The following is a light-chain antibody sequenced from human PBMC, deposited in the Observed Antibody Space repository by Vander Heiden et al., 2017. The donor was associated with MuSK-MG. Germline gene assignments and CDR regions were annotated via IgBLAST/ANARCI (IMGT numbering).Light chain of an antibody. CDR3: QQLKNYPLT. CDR2: AAS. J-gene: IGKJ4*01. V-gene: IGKV1-9*01. Sequence: DIQLTQSPSFLSASVGDRVTITCRASQVINNYLAWFQQQPGKAPNLLIYAASTLQSGVPSRFGGSGSGTEFTLTISSLQPEDFATYYCQQLKNYPLTFGGGTKVEVK. CDR1: QVINNY.